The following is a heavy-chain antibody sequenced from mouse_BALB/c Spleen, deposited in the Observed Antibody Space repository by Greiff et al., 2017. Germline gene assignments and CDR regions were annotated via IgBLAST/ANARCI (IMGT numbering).Heavy chain of an antibody. J-gene: IGHJ2*01. CDR1: GYSITSDYA. CDR2: ISYSGST. D-gene: IGHD1-2*01. V-gene: IGHV3-2*02. CDR3: ARKGERLRGFDY. Sequence: VQLQQSGPGLVKPSQSLSLTCTVTGYSITSDYAWNWIRQFPGNKLEWMGYISYSGSTSYNPSLKSRISITRDTSENQFFLQLNSVTTEDTDTYYCARKGERLRGFDYWGQGTTLTVSS.